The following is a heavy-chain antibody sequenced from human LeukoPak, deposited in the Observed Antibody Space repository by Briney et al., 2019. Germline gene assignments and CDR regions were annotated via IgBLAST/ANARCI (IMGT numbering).Heavy chain of an antibody. D-gene: IGHD6-19*01. CDR3: ARRRTTPQWLVREGYFDY. CDR2: IKQDGSEK. Sequence: GGSLRLSCAASGFTFSSYWMSWVRQAPGKGPEWVANIKQDGSEKYYVDSVKGRFTISRDNAKNSLYLQMNSLRAEDTAVYYCARRRTTPQWLVREGYFDYWGQGTLVTVSS. V-gene: IGHV3-7*01. CDR1: GFTFSSYW. J-gene: IGHJ4*02.